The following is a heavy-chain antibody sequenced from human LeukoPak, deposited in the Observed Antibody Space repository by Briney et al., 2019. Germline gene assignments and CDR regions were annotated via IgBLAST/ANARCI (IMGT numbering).Heavy chain of an antibody. V-gene: IGHV3-21*01. CDR1: GFTFSSYD. CDR3: ARVASSSSAISGFDP. Sequence: GGSLRLSCAASGFTFSSYDMSWVRQAPGKGLEWVSSIPATGYTTYYADSVKGRFTISRDNAKSSLYLQMNSLRAEDTAVYYCARVASSSSAISGFDPWGQGTLVTVSS. D-gene: IGHD6-6*01. CDR2: IPATGYTT. J-gene: IGHJ5*02.